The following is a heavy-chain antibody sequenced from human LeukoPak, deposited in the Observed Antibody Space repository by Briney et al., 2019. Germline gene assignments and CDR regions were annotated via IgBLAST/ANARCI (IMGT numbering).Heavy chain of an antibody. J-gene: IGHJ4*02. CDR3: ASLPQGWLQRQDY. CDR2: ISSSGSTI. Sequence: GGSLRLSCAASGFTFSSYEMNWVRQAPGKGLEWVSYISSSGSTIYYADSVKGRFTISRDNAKNSLYLQMNSLRAEDTAVYYCASLPQGWLQRQDYWGQGTLVTVSS. CDR1: GFTFSSYE. D-gene: IGHD5-24*01. V-gene: IGHV3-48*03.